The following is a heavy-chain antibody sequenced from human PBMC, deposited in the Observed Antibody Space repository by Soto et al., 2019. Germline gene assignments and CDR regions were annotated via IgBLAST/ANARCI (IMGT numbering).Heavy chain of an antibody. CDR3: ARGLQNRRYDYYYGMDV. D-gene: IGHD4-4*01. CDR1: GGTFSSYA. Sequence: QVQLVQSGAEVKKPGSSVKVSCKASGGTFSSYAISWVRQAPGQGLEWMGGIIPIFGTANYAQKFQGRVTITADESPSTAYMELSSLRSEDTAVYYCARGLQNRRYDYYYGMDVWGQGTTVTVSS. CDR2: IIPIFGTA. V-gene: IGHV1-69*01. J-gene: IGHJ6*02.